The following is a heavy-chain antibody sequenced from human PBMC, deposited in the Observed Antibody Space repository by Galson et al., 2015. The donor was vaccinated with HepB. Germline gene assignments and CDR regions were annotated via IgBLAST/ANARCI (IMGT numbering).Heavy chain of an antibody. CDR2: INAGNGNT. CDR3: LIVVVPAAISNWFDP. V-gene: IGHV1-3*01. Sequence: SVKVSCKASGYTFTSYAMHWVRQAPGQRLEWMGWINAGNGNTKYSQKFQGRVTITRDTSASTAYMELSSLRSEDTAVYYCLIVVVPAAISNWFDPWGQGTLVTVSS. J-gene: IGHJ5*02. CDR1: GYTFTSYA. D-gene: IGHD2-2*01.